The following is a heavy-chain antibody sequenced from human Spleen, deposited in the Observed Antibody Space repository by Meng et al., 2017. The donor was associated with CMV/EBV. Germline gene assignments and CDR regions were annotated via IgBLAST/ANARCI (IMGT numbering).Heavy chain of an antibody. J-gene: IGHJ5*02. CDR2: IKQDGSEK. CDR1: GFTFSRYW. CDR3: ARDHCSSTSCYLNWFDP. D-gene: IGHD2-2*01. Sequence: GESLKISCAASGFTFSRYWMSWVRQAPGKGLEWVANIKQDGSEKYYVDSVKGRFTISRDNGKNSLYLQMNSLRAEDTAVYYCARDHCSSTSCYLNWFDPWGQGTLVTVSS. V-gene: IGHV3-7*01.